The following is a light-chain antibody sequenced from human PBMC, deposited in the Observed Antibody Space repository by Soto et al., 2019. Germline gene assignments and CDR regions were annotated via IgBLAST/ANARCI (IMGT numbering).Light chain of an antibody. J-gene: IGKJ3*01. CDR3: QQRSNWPPAVT. Sequence: EIVLTQSPATLSLSPGERATLSCRASQRVSSYLAWYQQKPGQAPRLLIYDASNRATGIPARFSGSGSGTDFTLTISSLEPEDFAFYYCQQRSNWPPAVTFGPGTKVDIK. CDR2: DAS. CDR1: QRVSSY. V-gene: IGKV3-11*01.